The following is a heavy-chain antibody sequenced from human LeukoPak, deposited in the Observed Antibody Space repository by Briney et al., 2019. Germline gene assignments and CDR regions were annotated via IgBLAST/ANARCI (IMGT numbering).Heavy chain of an antibody. CDR3: TRLRDGRLGDS. J-gene: IGHJ4*02. D-gene: IGHD5-24*01. V-gene: IGHV4-59*08. Sequence: SETLSLTCTVSGGSISSHYCSWIRQPPGKGLEWIGYIYYSGSTNYNPSLKSRVTISVDKSKNQFSLKLSSVTAADTAVYYCTRLRDGRLGDSWGQGTLVTVSS. CDR1: GGSISSHY. CDR2: IYYSGST.